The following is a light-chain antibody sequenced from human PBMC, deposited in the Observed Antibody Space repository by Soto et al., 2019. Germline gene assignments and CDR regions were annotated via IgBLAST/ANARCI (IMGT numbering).Light chain of an antibody. J-gene: IGKJ1*01. Sequence: AIRMTQSPSSLSASTGDRVTINCRASQGIVSFLAWYQQKPGKAPKLLIDAASTVQSGVPSRFSGSGSGTEFTLTISSLQPDDVAIYYCQQYNDYSWTFGQGTKVDIK. CDR1: QGIVSF. CDR3: QQYNDYSWT. CDR2: AAS. V-gene: IGKV1-8*01.